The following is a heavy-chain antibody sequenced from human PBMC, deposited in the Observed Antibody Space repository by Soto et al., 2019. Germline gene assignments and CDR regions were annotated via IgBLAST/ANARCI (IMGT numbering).Heavy chain of an antibody. CDR3: TNDFDY. Sequence: EVQLLESGGGLVQPGGSLRLSCAASGFTFSTYAMTWVRQAPGKGLEWVSTISGSGANTYYAASVKGRFTISRDNSKNTLYLQMNSLRAEDTAVFYCTNDFDYWGQGTLVTVSS. J-gene: IGHJ4*02. V-gene: IGHV3-23*01. CDR2: ISGSGANT. CDR1: GFTFSTYA.